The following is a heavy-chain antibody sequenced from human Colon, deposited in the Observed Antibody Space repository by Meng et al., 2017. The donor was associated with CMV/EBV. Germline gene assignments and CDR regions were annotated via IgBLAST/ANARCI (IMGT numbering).Heavy chain of an antibody. V-gene: IGHV3-48*03. Sequence: GESLKISCAASGFTFSNSEMNWVRQAPGKGLEWIAYITGGSNIIYYADPVKGRFTISRDNAKNSLYLQMNSLSAEDTAVYYCVRLDLAAFYSWGQGT. CDR2: ITGGSNII. J-gene: IGHJ4*02. CDR3: VRLDLAAFYS. D-gene: IGHD3-3*02. CDR1: GFTFSNSE.